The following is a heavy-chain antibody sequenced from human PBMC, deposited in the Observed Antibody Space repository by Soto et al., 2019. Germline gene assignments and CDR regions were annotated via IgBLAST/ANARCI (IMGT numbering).Heavy chain of an antibody. V-gene: IGHV4-31*01. J-gene: IGHJ3*02. CDR1: GGSISGGGYY. CDR3: ARKFGYYDSSGYYHAFDI. CDR2: IYYSGST. Sequence: SETLSLTCTVSGGSISGGGYYRSWIRQHPGKGVEWIGYIYYSGSTYYTPSLKSLVTISVDTSKNQFSLKLSSVTAADTAVYYCARKFGYYDSSGYYHAFDIWGQGTMVTVS. D-gene: IGHD3-22*01.